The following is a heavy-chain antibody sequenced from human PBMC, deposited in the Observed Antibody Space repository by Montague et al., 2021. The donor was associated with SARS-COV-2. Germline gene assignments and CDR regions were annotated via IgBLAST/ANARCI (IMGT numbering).Heavy chain of an antibody. Sequence: SETLSLTCTASGGAISTSSFHWGWVRQSPGKGLEWIATIYFSGSAYYNPSLKSRVSISIDTSKNKCSLQLTSVPAADTAVYYCARHAPFSDNYRRYPFNFDFWGQGTLVTVSS. J-gene: IGHJ4*02. V-gene: IGHV4-39*01. CDR1: GGAISTSSFH. CDR2: IYFSGSA. D-gene: IGHD1-1*01. CDR3: ARHAPFSDNYRRYPFNFDF.